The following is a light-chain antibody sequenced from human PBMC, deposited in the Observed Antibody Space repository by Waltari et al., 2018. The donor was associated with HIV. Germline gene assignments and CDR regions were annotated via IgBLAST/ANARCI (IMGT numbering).Light chain of an antibody. CDR1: SSDVGGYNY. Sequence: QSALTQPASVSGSPGQSITISCTGTSSDVGGYNYVSWYQHHPGKAPKLMISEVSNRPSGVSNRFSGSKSGNTASLTISGLQAEDEADYYCSSYSSSITLYVVFGGGTKLTAL. J-gene: IGLJ2*01. V-gene: IGLV2-14*01. CDR3: SSYSSSITLYVV. CDR2: EVS.